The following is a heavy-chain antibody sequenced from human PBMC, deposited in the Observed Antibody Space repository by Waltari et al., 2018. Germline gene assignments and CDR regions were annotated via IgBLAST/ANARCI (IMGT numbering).Heavy chain of an antibody. V-gene: IGHV1-2*06. D-gene: IGHD2-2*01. CDR2: INPNSGGT. CDR1: GYTFTGYY. CDR3: ARDPGYCSSTSCPVNGMDV. Sequence: QVQLVQSGAAVKKPGASVKVSCKASGYTFTGYYMHWVRQAPGHGLEWMGRINPNSGGTNYAQKFQGRVTMTRDTSISTAYMELSRLRSDDTAVYYCARDPGYCSSTSCPVNGMDVWGQGTTVTVSS. J-gene: IGHJ6*02.